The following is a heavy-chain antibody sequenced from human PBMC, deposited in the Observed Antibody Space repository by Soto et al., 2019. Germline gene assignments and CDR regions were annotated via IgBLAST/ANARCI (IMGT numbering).Heavy chain of an antibody. CDR1: GFTFTYYA. D-gene: IGHD2-2*01. Sequence: GGSLRLSCTASGFTFTYYAFSWVRQAPGKGLEWVSAISANGQGKYYPDSVRGRFTISRDNSKNTVFLHMDTLRAEDTTVYYCAKDRDYPRDQFHYWGQGTLVTVSS. CDR3: AKDRDYPRDQFHY. CDR2: ISANGQGK. J-gene: IGHJ4*02. V-gene: IGHV3-23*01.